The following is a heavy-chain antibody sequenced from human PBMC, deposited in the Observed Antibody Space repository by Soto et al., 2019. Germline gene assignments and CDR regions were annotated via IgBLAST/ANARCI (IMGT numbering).Heavy chain of an antibody. V-gene: IGHV4-39*01. J-gene: IGHJ4*02. D-gene: IGHD4-17*01. CDR2: IYYSGST. CDR3: ARHDYGGFGL. Sequence: QLQLQESGPGLVKPSETLSLTCTVSGGSISRSSYYWGWIRQPPGKGLEWIGSIYYSGSTYYNPSLXSXVXIXXDTSKNQVSLKLSSVTAADTAVYYCARHDYGGFGLWGQGTLVTVSS. CDR1: GGSISRSSYY.